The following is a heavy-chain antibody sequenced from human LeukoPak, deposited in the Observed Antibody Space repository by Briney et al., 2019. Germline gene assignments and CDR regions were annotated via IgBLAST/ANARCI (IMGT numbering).Heavy chain of an antibody. D-gene: IGHD3-22*01. CDR3: ARRGPNYDSSGYYTGSAFDI. CDR1: GGSISSSSYY. V-gene: IGHV4-39*01. Sequence: SETLSLTCTVSGGSISSSSYYWGWIRQPPGKGLEWIGIIYYSGSTYYNPSLKSRVTISVDTSKNQFSLKLSSVTAADTAVYYCARRGPNYDSSGYYTGSAFDIWGQGTMVTVSS. J-gene: IGHJ3*02. CDR2: IYYSGST.